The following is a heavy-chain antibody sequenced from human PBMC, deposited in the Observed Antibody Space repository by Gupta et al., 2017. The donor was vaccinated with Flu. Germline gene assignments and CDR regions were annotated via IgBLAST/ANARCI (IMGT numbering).Heavy chain of an antibody. Sequence: EVQLVESGGGLVQPGGSLKLSCAASGFIFSSEELNWVRKTPGKGLEGVAYISSSGPTMSYADSLRGRFNISRDNATNSRFLPMNSLRAADTGIYSGAKKMGVPDHYYSYYSMDVWGKGTPGTVSS. CDR3: AKKMGVPDHYYSYYSMDV. J-gene: IGHJ6*03. D-gene: IGHD5-24*01. CDR1: GFIFSSEE. CDR2: ISSSGPTM. V-gene: IGHV3-48*03.